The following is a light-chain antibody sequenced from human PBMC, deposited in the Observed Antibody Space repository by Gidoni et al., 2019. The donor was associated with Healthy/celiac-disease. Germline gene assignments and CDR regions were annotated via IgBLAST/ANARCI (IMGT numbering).Light chain of an antibody. CDR3: QQYNSYPWT. CDR1: QSISSW. CDR2: DAS. Sequence: DIQMTQSPSTLSASVGDRVTITCRASQSISSWLAWYQQKPGKAPKLLIYDASSLEFTLTISSLQPDDFATYYCQQYNSYPWTFGQXTKVEIK. J-gene: IGKJ1*01. V-gene: IGKV1-5*01.